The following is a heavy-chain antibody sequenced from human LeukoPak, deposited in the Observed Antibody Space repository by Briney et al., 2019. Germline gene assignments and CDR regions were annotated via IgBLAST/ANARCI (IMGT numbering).Heavy chain of an antibody. D-gene: IGHD1-14*01. CDR1: GASIRGSITSGTYY. Sequence: PSQTLSLTCTVSGASIRGSITSGTYYWNWIRQPAGKGLEWIGRMYNSGTTIDYNPSLKSRATISVDTSKNQFSLNVTSVTDADTAVYYCARSTNRVDSWGQGTLVTVSS. V-gene: IGHV4-61*02. CDR2: MYNSGTT. J-gene: IGHJ4*02. CDR3: ARSTNRVDS.